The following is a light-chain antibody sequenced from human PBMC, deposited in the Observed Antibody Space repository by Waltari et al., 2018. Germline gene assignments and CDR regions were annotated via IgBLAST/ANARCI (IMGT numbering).Light chain of an antibody. CDR2: KAS. J-gene: IGKJ2*01. Sequence: DIQITQSPSTLSASVGDRVTITCRASRSISSWLAWYQQKPGKAPKLLIYKASSLESGVPSRFSGSGSGTEFTLTISSLQPDDFATYYCQQYNSLSTFGQGTKLEIK. CDR3: QQYNSLST. CDR1: RSISSW. V-gene: IGKV1-5*03.